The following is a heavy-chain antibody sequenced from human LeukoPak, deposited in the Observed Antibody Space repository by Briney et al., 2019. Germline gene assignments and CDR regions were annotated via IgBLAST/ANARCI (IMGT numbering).Heavy chain of an antibody. D-gene: IGHD4-23*01. CDR3: AKDRAGLRWEVDWYFDL. CDR1: GSTFSSYA. J-gene: IGHJ2*01. Sequence: GGSLRLSCAASGSTFSSYAMSRVRQAPGKGLEWVSAISGSGGSTYYADSVKGRFTISRDNSKNTLYLQMNSLRAKDTAVYYCAKDRAGLRWEVDWYFDLWGRGTLVTVSS. V-gene: IGHV3-23*01. CDR2: ISGSGGST.